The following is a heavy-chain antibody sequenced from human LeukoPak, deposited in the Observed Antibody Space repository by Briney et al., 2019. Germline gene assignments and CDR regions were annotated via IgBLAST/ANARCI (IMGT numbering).Heavy chain of an antibody. CDR2: ISISGSYT. CDR3: ARDEPASYCSGDSRRTYAMDV. Sequence: SPGGSLRLSCTASGFTFSMFSMNWVRQAPGKGLEWVSSISISGSYTYYAGSVKGRFTTSRDNAKNSLSLQMNTLRPEDTAVYYCARDEPASYCSGDSRRTYAMDVWGQGATVTVSS. D-gene: IGHD2-15*01. V-gene: IGHV3-21*01. CDR1: GFTFSMFS. J-gene: IGHJ6*02.